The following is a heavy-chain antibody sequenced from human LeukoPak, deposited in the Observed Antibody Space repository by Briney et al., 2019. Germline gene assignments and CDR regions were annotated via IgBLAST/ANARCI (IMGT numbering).Heavy chain of an antibody. CDR2: ISYDGSNK. CDR1: GFTFSSYG. Sequence: PGGSLRLSCAASGFTFSSYGMHWVRQAPGKGLEGVAVISYDGSNKYYADSVKGRFTISRDNAKNTLYLQMNSLRDEDTAVYYCVREGLECSGSSCQRAAFDYWGQGTLVTVSS. V-gene: IGHV3-30*03. D-gene: IGHD2-2*01. CDR3: VREGLECSGSSCQRAAFDY. J-gene: IGHJ4*02.